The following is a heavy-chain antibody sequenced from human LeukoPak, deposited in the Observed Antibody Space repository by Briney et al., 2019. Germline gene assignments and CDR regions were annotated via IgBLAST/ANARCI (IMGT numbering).Heavy chain of an antibody. CDR2: ISSSSSTI. V-gene: IGHV3-48*02. J-gene: IGHJ6*02. CDR3: ARDSTVTTSYYYYGMDV. Sequence: GGSLRLSCAASGFTFSSYSMSWVRQAPGKGLEWVSYISSSSSTIYYADSVKGRFTISRDNAKNSLYLQMNSLRDEDTAVYYCARDSTVTTSYYYYGMDVWGQGTTVTVSS. CDR1: GFTFSSYS. D-gene: IGHD4-17*01.